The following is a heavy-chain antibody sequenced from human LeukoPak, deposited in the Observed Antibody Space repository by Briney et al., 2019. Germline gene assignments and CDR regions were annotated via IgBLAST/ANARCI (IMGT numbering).Heavy chain of an antibody. D-gene: IGHD6-19*01. CDR2: INHSGST. CDR3: ARGSIAVAGTSTPSPPGY. V-gene: IGHV4-34*01. CDR1: GGSFSGYY. J-gene: IGHJ4*02. Sequence: SETLSLTCAVYGGSFSGYYWSWTRQPPRKGLEWIGEINHSGSTNYNPSLKSRVTISVDTSKNQFSLKLSSVTAADTAVYYCARGSIAVAGTSTPSPPGYWGQGTLVTVSS.